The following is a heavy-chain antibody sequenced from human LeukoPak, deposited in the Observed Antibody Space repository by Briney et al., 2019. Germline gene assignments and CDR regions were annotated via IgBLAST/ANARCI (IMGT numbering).Heavy chain of an antibody. CDR2: MNPSTGRT. Sequence: ASVKVSCKASGYTFTSYDINWVRQATGQGLEWMGWMNPSTGRTGSAQRFQGRVTMTINTSTSTAYMELRSLRSEDTAVYSCARPLRGYSPFDSWDQGTLVTVSS. CDR1: GYTFTSYD. V-gene: IGHV1-8*01. D-gene: IGHD5-18*01. J-gene: IGHJ4*02. CDR3: ARPLRGYSPFDS.